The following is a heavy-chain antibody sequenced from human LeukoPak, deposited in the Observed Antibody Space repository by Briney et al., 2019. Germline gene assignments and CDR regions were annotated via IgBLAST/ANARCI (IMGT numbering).Heavy chain of an antibody. CDR1: GGPITEYY. CDR3: ARDRGTTGYYYLDS. CDR2: IYHTGST. V-gene: IGHV4-59*01. J-gene: IGHJ4*02. Sequence: SETLSLTCSVSGGPITEYYWIWLRQPPGKGLEWIGYIYHTGSTNYSPSLKSRLTMSVDASRNQFSLKLVAVTAADTAVYYCARDRGTTGYYYLDSWGQGILVTVSS. D-gene: IGHD1-26*01.